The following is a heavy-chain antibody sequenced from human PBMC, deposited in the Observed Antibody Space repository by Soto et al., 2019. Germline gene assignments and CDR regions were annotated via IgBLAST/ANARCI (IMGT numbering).Heavy chain of an antibody. J-gene: IGHJ5*02. CDR2: ISSSGSTI. Sequence: GGSLRLSCAASGFTFSSYEMNWVRQAPGKGLEWVSYISSSGSTIYYADSVKGRFTTSRDNAKNSLYLQMNSLRAEDTAVYYCARGGYYYDSSGPWGQGTLVTVSS. D-gene: IGHD3-22*01. CDR3: ARGGYYYDSSGP. CDR1: GFTFSSYE. V-gene: IGHV3-48*03.